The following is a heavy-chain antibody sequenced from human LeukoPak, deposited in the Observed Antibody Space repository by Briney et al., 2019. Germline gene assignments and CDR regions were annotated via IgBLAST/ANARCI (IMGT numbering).Heavy chain of an antibody. V-gene: IGHV1-2*02. D-gene: IGHD1-26*01. Sequence: ASVKVSCKASGYTFTGYYMHWVGQAPGQGLEWVGWINPNSGGTNYAQKFQGRVTMTRDTSISTAYMELSRLRSDDTAVYYCAREGATMTDAFDIWVQGTMVTVSS. J-gene: IGHJ3*02. CDR2: INPNSGGT. CDR1: GYTFTGYY. CDR3: AREGATMTDAFDI.